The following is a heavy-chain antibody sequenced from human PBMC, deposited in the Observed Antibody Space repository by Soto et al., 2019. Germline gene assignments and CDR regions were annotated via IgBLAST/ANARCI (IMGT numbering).Heavy chain of an antibody. V-gene: IGHV4-34*01. J-gene: IGHJ4*02. CDR2: INHSGST. Sequence: SETLSLTCAVYGGSFSGYYWSWIRQPPGKGLEWIGEINHSGSTNYNPSLKSRVTISVDTSKNQFSLKLSSVTAADTAVYYCAREQSYYGSGSYYYFDYWGQGTLVTVSS. CDR1: GGSFSGYY. D-gene: IGHD3-10*01. CDR3: AREQSYYGSGSYYYFDY.